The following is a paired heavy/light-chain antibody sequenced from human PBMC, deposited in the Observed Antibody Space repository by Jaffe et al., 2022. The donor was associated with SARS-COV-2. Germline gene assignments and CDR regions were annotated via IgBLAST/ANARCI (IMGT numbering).Light chain of an antibody. Sequence: EIVLTQSPGTLSLSPGERATLSCRASQSVTSRYLAWYQRKPGQAPRLLIYGASSRATGIPDRFSGSGSGTDFTLTISRLEPEDFAVYYCQQYGSSPYTFGQGTKLEIK. CDR1: QSVTSRY. CDR3: QQYGSSPYT. J-gene: IGKJ2*01. CDR2: GAS. V-gene: IGKV3-20*01.
Heavy chain of an antibody. D-gene: IGHD4-4*01. CDR3: ARDRLQDSLTFDY. J-gene: IGHJ4*02. CDR1: GYTFTTYS. Sequence: QVQLVQSGAEVKKPGASVKVSCKASGYTFTTYSMHWVRQAPGQRLEWMGWINAGNDNTKYSQKFQGRVTITRDTSASTAYMELSSLGSEDTAVYYCARDRLQDSLTFDYWGQGTLVTVSS. V-gene: IGHV1-3*01. CDR2: INAGNDNT.